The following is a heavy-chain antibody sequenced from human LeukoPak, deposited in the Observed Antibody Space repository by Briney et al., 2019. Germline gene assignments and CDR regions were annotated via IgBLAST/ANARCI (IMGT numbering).Heavy chain of an antibody. J-gene: IGHJ4*02. CDR2: IKQDGSEK. CDR3: ARDQLDYDILTGRYYYFDY. V-gene: IGHV3-7*04. CDR1: GFSFSSYW. Sequence: GGSLRLSCAGSGFSFSSYWMSWVRQAPGKGLEWVANIKQDGSEKYYVDSVKGRFTISRDNAKNSLYLQMNSLRAEDTAVYYCARDQLDYDILTGRYYYFDYWGQGTLVTVSS. D-gene: IGHD3-9*01.